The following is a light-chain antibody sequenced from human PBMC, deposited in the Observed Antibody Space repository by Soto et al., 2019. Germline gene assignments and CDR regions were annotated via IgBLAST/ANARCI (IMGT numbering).Light chain of an antibody. CDR2: EDR. Sequence: NFMLTQPHSVSESPGKTVTISCTRSSGSIGNNYVQRYQQRPGSAPTTVIYEDRQRPSGVPDRFSGSIDSSSNSASLTISGLKTEDEADYYCQSYDDTIRYVVGTATKVTV. J-gene: IGLJ1*01. CDR3: QSYDDTIRYV. CDR1: SGSIGNNY. V-gene: IGLV6-57*04.